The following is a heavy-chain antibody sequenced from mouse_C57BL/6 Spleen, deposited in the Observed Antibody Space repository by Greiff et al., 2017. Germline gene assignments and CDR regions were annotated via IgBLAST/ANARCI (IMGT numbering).Heavy chain of an antibody. Sequence: VQLQQSGPELVKPGASVKISCKASGYTFTDYYMNWVKQSHGKSLEWIGDINPNNGGTSYNQKFKGKATLTVDKSSSTAYMELRSLTSEDSAVYYCARSGYYGSSSYYFDYWGQGTTRTVSS. D-gene: IGHD1-1*01. J-gene: IGHJ2*01. V-gene: IGHV1-26*01. CDR1: GYTFTDYY. CDR2: INPNNGGT. CDR3: ARSGYYGSSSYYFDY.